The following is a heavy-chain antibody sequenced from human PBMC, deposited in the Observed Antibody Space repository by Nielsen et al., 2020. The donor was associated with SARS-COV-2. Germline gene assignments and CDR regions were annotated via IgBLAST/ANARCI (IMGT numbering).Heavy chain of an antibody. CDR2: ISSSSSYI. Sequence: GGSLRLSCAASGFTFSSYSMNWVRQAPGKGLEWVSSISSSSSYIYYADSVKGRFTISRDNAKNSLYLQMNSLRAEDTAVYYCARDQWLGAFDIWGQGTMVTVSS. V-gene: IGHV3-21*04. D-gene: IGHD6-19*01. J-gene: IGHJ3*02. CDR3: ARDQWLGAFDI. CDR1: GFTFSSYS.